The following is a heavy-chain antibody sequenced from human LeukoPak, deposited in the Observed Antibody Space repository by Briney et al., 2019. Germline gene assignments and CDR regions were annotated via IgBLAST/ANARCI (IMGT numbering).Heavy chain of an antibody. D-gene: IGHD3-10*01. J-gene: IGHJ3*02. CDR3: ARGGMVRRVMGAFDI. CDR2: ISGSGSST. Sequence: GGSLRLSCAASGFPFSSYAMSWVRQAPGKGLEWVSVISGSGSSTYYADSVKGRFTISRDNSKNTLYLQMNSLRAEDTAVFYCARGGMVRRVMGAFDIWGQGTLVTVSS. V-gene: IGHV3-23*01. CDR1: GFPFSSYA.